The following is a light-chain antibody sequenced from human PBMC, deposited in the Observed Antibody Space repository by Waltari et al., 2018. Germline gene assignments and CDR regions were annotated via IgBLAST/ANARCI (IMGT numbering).Light chain of an antibody. V-gene: IGKV3-20*01. CDR3: QHYVRLPAT. Sequence: EIVLTQSPGTLSLSPGERATLSCRTSQSVSRTLAWDQQKPGQAPKLLIYGASIRATGSPDRFTGSGSGTDVSLTISSLEPEDFAVYFCQHYVRLPATFGQGTKVEIK. CDR1: QSVSRT. CDR2: GAS. J-gene: IGKJ1*01.